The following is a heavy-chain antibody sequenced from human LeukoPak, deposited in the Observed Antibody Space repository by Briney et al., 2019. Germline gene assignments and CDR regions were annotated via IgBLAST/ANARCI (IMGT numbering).Heavy chain of an antibody. V-gene: IGHV5-51*01. CDR2: IYPGDSDT. J-gene: IGHJ3*02. D-gene: IGHD4-17*01. Sequence: GESLQISCQGPRYSFTSYWIGWVRQMPGKGLEWMGIIYPGDSDTRYSPSFQGQVTISADKSISTAYLQWSSLKASDTAMYYCARYSYYGDSIQDAFDIWGQGTMVTVSS. CDR1: RYSFTSYW. CDR3: ARYSYYGDSIQDAFDI.